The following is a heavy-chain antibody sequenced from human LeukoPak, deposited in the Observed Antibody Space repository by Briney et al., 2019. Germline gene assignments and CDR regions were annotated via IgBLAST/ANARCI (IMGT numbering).Heavy chain of an antibody. CDR3: AREDRLVVVPYYYYYMDV. CDR1: GFTFSSYW. D-gene: IGHD2-2*01. CDR2: INTDGSST. J-gene: IGHJ6*03. Sequence: GGSLRLSCAASGFTFSSYWMHWVRQAPGKGLVWVSRINTDGSSTSYADSVKGRFTISRDNAKNTLYLQMNSLRAEDTAVYYCAREDRLVVVPYYYYYMDVWGKGTTVTVSS. V-gene: IGHV3-74*01.